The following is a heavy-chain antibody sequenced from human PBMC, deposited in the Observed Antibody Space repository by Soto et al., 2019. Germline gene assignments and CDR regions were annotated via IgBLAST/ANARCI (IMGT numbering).Heavy chain of an antibody. V-gene: IGHV1-18*01. CDR1: GYTFTNFG. Sequence: QVQLVQSGAEVKKPGASVKVSCRASGYTFTNFGVTWVRRAPGQGLEWMGWISAITDTTNYAQKFQGRVTMTIDTSTSTAYMDLRSLTSDDTAVYYCARVIPGVEAWFDPWGQGTLVTVSS. D-gene: IGHD2-2*02. CDR2: ISAITDTT. J-gene: IGHJ5*02. CDR3: ARVIPGVEAWFDP.